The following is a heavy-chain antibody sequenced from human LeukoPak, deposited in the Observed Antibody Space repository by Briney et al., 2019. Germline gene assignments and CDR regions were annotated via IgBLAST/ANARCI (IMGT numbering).Heavy chain of an antibody. CDR2: ISWNSGNI. CDR3: AKGGAAADNYWYFDL. J-gene: IGHJ2*01. Sequence: TGGSLRLSCSASGFTFDDYAMHWVRQAPGKGLEWVSGISWNSGNITYGDSVKGRFTTSRDNAKNSLYLQMNSLRTEDTALYYCAKGGAAADNYWYFDLWGRGTLVTVSS. CDR1: GFTFDDYA. V-gene: IGHV3-9*01. D-gene: IGHD6-13*01.